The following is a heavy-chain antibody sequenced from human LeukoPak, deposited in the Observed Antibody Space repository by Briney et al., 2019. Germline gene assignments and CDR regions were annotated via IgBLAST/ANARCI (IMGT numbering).Heavy chain of an antibody. CDR3: ARKHYYDSSGFFPPMDY. Sequence: GGSLSLSCAASGFTVSSNAMSWVRQAPGKGLEWVSVIYSGGSTFYADSVKGRFTISRDNSKNTLYLQMNSLRAEDTAVYYCARKHYYDSSGFFPPMDYWGQGTLVTVSS. V-gene: IGHV3-66*01. CDR2: IYSGGST. CDR1: GFTVSSNA. J-gene: IGHJ4*02. D-gene: IGHD3-22*01.